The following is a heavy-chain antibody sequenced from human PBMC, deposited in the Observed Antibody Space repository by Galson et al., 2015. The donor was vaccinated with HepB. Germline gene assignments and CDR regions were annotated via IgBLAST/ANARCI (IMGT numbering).Heavy chain of an antibody. CDR2: ISSSSSTI. CDR3: AREFYPLISGYDDYFDY. V-gene: IGHV3-48*02. D-gene: IGHD5-12*01. CDR1: GFTFSSYS. J-gene: IGHJ4*02. Sequence: SLRLSCAASGFTFSSYSMNWVRQAPGKGLEWVSYISSSSSTIYYADSVKGRFTISRDNAKNSLYLQMNSLRDEDTAVYYCAREFYPLISGYDDYFDYRGQGTLVTVSS.